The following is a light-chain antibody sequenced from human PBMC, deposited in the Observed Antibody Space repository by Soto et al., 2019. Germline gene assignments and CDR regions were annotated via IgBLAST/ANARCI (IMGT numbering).Light chain of an antibody. CDR1: SSNIGAGDD. CDR2: GDS. CDR3: QSYDSSLRGYWV. J-gene: IGLJ3*02. Sequence: QSVLTQPPSVSGGPGQRVAISGTGSSSNIGAGDDVHWYQQLPGTAPKLLIYGDSNRPSGVPYRFSGAKSGTSASLAITGLQAEDEADYYCQSYDSSLRGYWVFGGGTKLTVL. V-gene: IGLV1-40*01.